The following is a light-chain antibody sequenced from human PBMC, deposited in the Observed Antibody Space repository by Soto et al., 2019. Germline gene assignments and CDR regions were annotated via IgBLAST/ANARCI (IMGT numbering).Light chain of an antibody. Sequence: QAVLTQPPSASGTPGQRVTISCSGSSSNIGDNTVNWYQQLPGTAPKLLIHSNNERPSGVPDRFSGSKSGTSASLAISGLQSEDEADYYCAAWDNSLSGVVFGGGTKLTVL. CDR1: SSNIGDNT. CDR2: SNN. CDR3: AAWDNSLSGVV. J-gene: IGLJ2*01. V-gene: IGLV1-44*01.